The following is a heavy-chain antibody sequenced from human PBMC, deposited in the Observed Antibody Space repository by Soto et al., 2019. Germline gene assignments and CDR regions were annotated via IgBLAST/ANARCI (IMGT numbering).Heavy chain of an antibody. V-gene: IGHV3-21*01. CDR3: ASPSNYYLSGPLDY. Sequence: GGSLRLSCAASGFTFSSYSMNWVRQAPGKGLEWVSSISSSSSYIYYADSVKGRFTISRDNAKNSLYLQMNSLRAEDTAVYYCASPSNYYLSGPLDYWGQGTLVTVSS. D-gene: IGHD3-10*01. CDR1: GFTFSSYS. J-gene: IGHJ4*02. CDR2: ISSSSSYI.